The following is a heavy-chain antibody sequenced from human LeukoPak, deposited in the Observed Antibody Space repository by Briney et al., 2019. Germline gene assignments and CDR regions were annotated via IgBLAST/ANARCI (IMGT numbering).Heavy chain of an antibody. D-gene: IGHD6-19*01. CDR1: GLSFNNYG. CDR2: IRYDGSKK. CDR3: ARGAYSSGWAYFDH. V-gene: IGHV3-30*02. Sequence: PGGSLRLSCAASGLSFNNYGMHWVRQAPGKGLEWVAFIRYDGSKKYYADSVKGRFTISRDNPKNTLFLQMNSLRADDTAVYYCARGAYSSGWAYFDHWGQGTLVTVSS. J-gene: IGHJ4*02.